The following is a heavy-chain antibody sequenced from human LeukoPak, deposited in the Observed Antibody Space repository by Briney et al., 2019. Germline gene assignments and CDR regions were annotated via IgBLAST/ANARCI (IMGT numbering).Heavy chain of an antibody. CDR3: ARDYYGSGSYYKWWFDP. Sequence: SETLSLTCSVSGDSISSYYWSWIRQPPGKGLEWIGYIYYSGSTNYNPSLKSRVTISVDTSKNQFSLKLSSVTAADTAVYYCARDYYGSGSYYKWWFDPWGQGTLVTVSS. J-gene: IGHJ5*02. D-gene: IGHD3-10*01. CDR1: GDSISSYY. CDR2: IYYSGST. V-gene: IGHV4-59*01.